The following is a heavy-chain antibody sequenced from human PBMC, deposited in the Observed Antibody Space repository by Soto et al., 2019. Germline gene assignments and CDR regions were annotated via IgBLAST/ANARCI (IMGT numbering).Heavy chain of an antibody. J-gene: IGHJ6*02. Sequence: GASVKVSCKASGYTFTGYYMHWVRQAPGQGLERMGWINPNSGGTNYAQKFQGWVTMTRDTSISTAYMELSRLRSDDTAVYYCARSVEMATIIYYGMDVWGQGTTVTVSS. D-gene: IGHD5-12*01. CDR3: ARSVEMATIIYYGMDV. V-gene: IGHV1-2*04. CDR1: GYTFTGYY. CDR2: INPNSGGT.